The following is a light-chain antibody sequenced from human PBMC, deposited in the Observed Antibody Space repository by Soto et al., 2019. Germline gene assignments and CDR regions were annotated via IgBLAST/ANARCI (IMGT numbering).Light chain of an antibody. J-gene: IGLJ1*01. Sequence: QSVLTQPRSVSGSPGQSVTIPCTGTSSDVGGYNYVSWYQQHPGKAPKLMIYDVTTRPSGVPDRFSGSKSGNTASLTISGLQAEDEADYYCSSHAGSSVVFGTGTKLTVL. CDR2: DVT. CDR3: SSHAGSSVV. V-gene: IGLV2-11*01. CDR1: SSDVGGYNY.